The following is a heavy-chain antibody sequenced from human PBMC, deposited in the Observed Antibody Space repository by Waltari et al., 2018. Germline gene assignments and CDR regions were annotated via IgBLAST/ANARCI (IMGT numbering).Heavy chain of an antibody. CDR3: AKLVVLPTPSDFDY. CDR2: IFHKGRTT. V-gene: IGHV3-33*08. D-gene: IGHD2-15*01. Sequence: QVQLVESGGGVVQPGRSLRLSCAASGFTFSPYGMHWSRQAPGKGLEWIGQIFHKGRTTYGAEYNPSLRSRLTASVDTSRNHFSLSLSSVTAADTAVYYCAKLVVLPTPSDFDYWGQGILVTV. CDR1: GFTFSPYG. J-gene: IGHJ4*02.